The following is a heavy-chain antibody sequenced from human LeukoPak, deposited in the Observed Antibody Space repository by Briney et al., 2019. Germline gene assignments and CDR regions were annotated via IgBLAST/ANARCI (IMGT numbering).Heavy chain of an antibody. V-gene: IGHV3-73*01. CDR1: GFTFSGSA. J-gene: IGHJ4*02. CDR2: IRSKANSYAT. CDR3: ARGLKIVGLLRPFDY. D-gene: IGHD2/OR15-2a*01. Sequence: PGGSLRLSCAASGFTFSGSAMHWVRQASGKGLEWVGRIRSKANSYATAYAASVKGRFTISRDDSKNTAYLQMNSLRAEDTAVYYCARGLKIVGLLRPFDYWGQGTLVTVSS.